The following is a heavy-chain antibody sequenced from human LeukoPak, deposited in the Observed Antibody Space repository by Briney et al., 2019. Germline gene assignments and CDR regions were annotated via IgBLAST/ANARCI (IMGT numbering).Heavy chain of an antibody. V-gene: IGHV3-9*01. Sequence: GRSLRLSCAASGFTFDDYAMHWVRQAPGKGLEWVSGISWNSGSIGYADSVKGRFTISRDNAKNSLYLQMNSLRAEDTAVYYCTRYCSSDICYRAFDYWGQGTLVTVSS. CDR1: GFTFDDYA. J-gene: IGHJ4*02. CDR3: TRYCSSDICYRAFDY. CDR2: ISWNSGSI. D-gene: IGHD2-2*02.